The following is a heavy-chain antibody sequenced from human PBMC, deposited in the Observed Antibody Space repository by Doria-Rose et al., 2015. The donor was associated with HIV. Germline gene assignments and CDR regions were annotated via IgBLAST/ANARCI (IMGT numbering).Heavy chain of an antibody. D-gene: IGHD3-3*01. V-gene: IGHV3-9*01. CDR2: ISWDSGAK. CDR1: GFSFESYA. J-gene: IGHJ6*03. Sequence: VQLVQSGGGLVQPGRSLRLSCVGSGFSFESYAMHWVRLAPGKGLEWAAGISWDSGAKGNADSVVGRFTITRDNAKKSVYLEMRSLRPEDTAFYYCAKAPIIGPKYYFYMDVWGKGTSVTVSS. CDR3: AKAPIIGPKYYFYMDV.